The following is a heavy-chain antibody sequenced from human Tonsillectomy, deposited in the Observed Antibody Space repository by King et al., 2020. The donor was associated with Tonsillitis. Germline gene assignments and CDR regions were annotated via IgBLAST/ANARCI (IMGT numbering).Heavy chain of an antibody. CDR3: ARAGRLEWGADAFDI. Sequence: VQLVESGGGLIQPGGSLRISCAASGFTVSSNYMSWVRQTPGKGLEWVSVIYRGGSTYYANSAKGRFTISRHNYKNMLSLQLNSLRAEDTAVYYCARAGRLEWGADAFDIWGQRKIVTLSS. J-gene: IGHJ3*02. D-gene: IGHD3-3*01. CDR2: IYRGGST. CDR1: GFTVSSNY. V-gene: IGHV3-53*04.